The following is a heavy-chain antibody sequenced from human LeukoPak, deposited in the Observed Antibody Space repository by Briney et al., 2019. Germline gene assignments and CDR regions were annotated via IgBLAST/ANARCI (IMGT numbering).Heavy chain of an antibody. D-gene: IGHD2-8*02. CDR2: IKQEGIEK. CDR3: AGGGGWLVVS. J-gene: IGHJ5*02. V-gene: IGHV3-7*01. CDR1: GFALSGYW. Sequence: PGGSLRLSYAASGFALSGYWMNWVRQAPGKGLEWVANIKQEGIEKNYAHSVKGRFTISRDNVKNSVFLEMNSLRVEDTAVYYCAGGGGWLVVSWGQGTLVTVSS.